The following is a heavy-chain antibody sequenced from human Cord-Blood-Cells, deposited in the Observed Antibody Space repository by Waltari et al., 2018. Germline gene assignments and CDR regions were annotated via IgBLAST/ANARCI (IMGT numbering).Heavy chain of an antibody. J-gene: IGHJ3*02. CDR3: ARERPAAGIVGAFDI. D-gene: IGHD6-13*01. V-gene: IGHV4-31*03. CDR1: GGSISSGGYY. Sequence: QVQLQESGPGLVKPSQTLSLTCTVPGGSISSGGYYWSWIRQHPGKGPEWIGYIYYSGSTYYNPPLKGRVTISVDTSKNQFSLKLSSVTAADTAVYYCARERPAAGIVGAFDIWGQGTMVTVSS. CDR2: IYYSGST.